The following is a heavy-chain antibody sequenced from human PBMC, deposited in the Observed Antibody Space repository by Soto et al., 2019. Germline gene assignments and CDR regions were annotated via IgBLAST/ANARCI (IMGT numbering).Heavy chain of an antibody. CDR2: IKSKTDGGTT. CDR3: TTDITMIVVVIPVDY. Sequence: GWSLRLSCASSVFTFINAWMSWVRQAPGKGLEWVGRIKSKTDGGTTDYAAPVKGRFTISRDDSKNTLYLQMNSLKTEDTAVYYCTTDITMIVVVIPVDYWGQGTLVTVSS. V-gene: IGHV3-15*01. D-gene: IGHD3-22*01. CDR1: VFTFINAW. J-gene: IGHJ4*02.